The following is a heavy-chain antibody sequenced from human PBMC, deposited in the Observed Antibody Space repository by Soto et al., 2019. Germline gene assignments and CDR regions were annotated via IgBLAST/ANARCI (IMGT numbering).Heavy chain of an antibody. V-gene: IGHV1-69*13. D-gene: IGHD6-19*01. J-gene: IGHJ3*02. Sequence: SVKVSCKASGGTFSSYAISWVRQAPGQGLEWMGGIIPIFGTANYAQKFQGRVTITADESTSTVYMELSSLRSEDTAVYYCARDRPPDSSGLVDAFDIWGQGTMVTVSS. CDR1: GGTFSSYA. CDR2: IIPIFGTA. CDR3: ARDRPPDSSGLVDAFDI.